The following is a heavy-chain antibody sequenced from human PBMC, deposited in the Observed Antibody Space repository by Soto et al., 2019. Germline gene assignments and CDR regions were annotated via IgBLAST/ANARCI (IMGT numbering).Heavy chain of an antibody. J-gene: IGHJ4*02. Sequence: EVQLVASGGGLVQPGTSLRLSCVASGLIVSNHWLSWVRQAPGKGLEWVANIKQDGSEKYYVDSVKGRFTISRDNAKNSLYLQMNSLRADDTAVYYCTTLSSTWPTGGDYWGQGTLVTVSS. D-gene: IGHD6-13*01. V-gene: IGHV3-7*03. CDR3: TTLSSTWPTGGDY. CDR1: GLIVSNHW. CDR2: IKQDGSEK.